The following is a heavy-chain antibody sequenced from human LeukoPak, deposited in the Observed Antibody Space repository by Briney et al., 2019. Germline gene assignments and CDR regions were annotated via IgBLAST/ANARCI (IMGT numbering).Heavy chain of an antibody. V-gene: IGHV3-23*01. Sequence: PGGSLRLSCAASGFTFSSYAMSWVRQAPGKGLEWVSAISGSGGSTYYADSVKGRFTISRDNSKNTLYLQMNSLRAEDTAVYYCAKDRVVDHGDYGYYFDYWGQGTLVTVSS. CDR1: GFTFSSYA. CDR2: ISGSGGST. J-gene: IGHJ4*02. CDR3: AKDRVVDHGDYGYYFDY. D-gene: IGHD4-17*01.